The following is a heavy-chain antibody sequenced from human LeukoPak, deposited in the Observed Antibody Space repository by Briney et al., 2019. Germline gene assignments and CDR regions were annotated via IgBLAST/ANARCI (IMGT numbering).Heavy chain of an antibody. CDR2: IYTSGST. CDR1: GGSISSYY. V-gene: IGHV4-4*07. D-gene: IGHD2-2*01. J-gene: IGHJ3*02. Sequence: PSETLSLTCTVSGGSISSYYWSWIRQRAGKGLEWIGRIYTSGSTNYNPSLKSRVTISVDTSKNQFSLKLSSVTAADTAVYYCAREKGSQLHNAFDIWGQGTMVTVSS. CDR3: AREKGSQLHNAFDI.